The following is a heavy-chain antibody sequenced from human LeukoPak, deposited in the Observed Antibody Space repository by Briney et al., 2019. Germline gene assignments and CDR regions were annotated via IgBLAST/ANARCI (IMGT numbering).Heavy chain of an antibody. V-gene: IGHV3-23*01. CDR3: AKAYTRSWYAAFDI. CDR1: GFAFTDYA. Sequence: GGSLRLSCAASGFAFTDYAISWVRQAPGKGLEWVSAITDSGGATYYADSVRGRFTISRDNSKNTLYLQMNSLRGDDTAIYYCAKAYTRSWYAAFDIWGQGTMVTISS. J-gene: IGHJ3*02. CDR2: ITDSGGAT. D-gene: IGHD6-13*01.